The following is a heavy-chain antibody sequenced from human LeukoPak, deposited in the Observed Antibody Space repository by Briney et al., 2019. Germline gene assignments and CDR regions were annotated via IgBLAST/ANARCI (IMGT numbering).Heavy chain of an antibody. J-gene: IGHJ4*02. Sequence: GGSLRLSCAASGFTFSSYAMSWVRQAPGKGLEWVSAISGSGGSTYYADPVKGRFTISGDNSKNTLYLQMNSLRAEDTAVYYCAKGITIFGVVPDYWGQGTLVTVSS. V-gene: IGHV3-23*01. D-gene: IGHD3-3*01. CDR1: GFTFSSYA. CDR3: AKGITIFGVVPDY. CDR2: ISGSGGST.